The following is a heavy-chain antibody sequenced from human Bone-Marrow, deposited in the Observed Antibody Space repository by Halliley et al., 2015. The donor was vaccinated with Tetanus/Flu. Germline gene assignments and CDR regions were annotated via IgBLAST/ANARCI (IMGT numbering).Heavy chain of an antibody. CDR3: ATPVGATGFDY. J-gene: IGHJ4*02. Sequence: QVQLVQSGAEVKKPGASVKVSCKASGYSFTNYAMYWVRQAPGQGLEWMGWINAGNGNTGYSQKFQDRVTITRDISANTAYMDLSSLTSKDTAVYYCATPVGATGFDYWGQGTQVTVSS. V-gene: IGHV1-3*01. CDR1: GYSFTNYA. D-gene: IGHD1-26*01. CDR2: INAGNGNT.